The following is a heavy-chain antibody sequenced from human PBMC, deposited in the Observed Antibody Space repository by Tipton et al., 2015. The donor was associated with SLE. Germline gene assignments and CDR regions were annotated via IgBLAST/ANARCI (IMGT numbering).Heavy chain of an antibody. CDR2: IHHSGTI. CDR3: ARTTDFWSGSPFDC. J-gene: IGHJ4*02. V-gene: IGHV4-59*12. Sequence: LRLSCTVSGGSISTYYWSWLRQPPGKGLEWIGCIHHSGTIHYNQSLKSRVSISVDRSKHQFSLKVNSVTAADTVVYYCARTTDFWSGSPFDCWGQATLVTV. CDR1: GGSISTYY. D-gene: IGHD3-3*01.